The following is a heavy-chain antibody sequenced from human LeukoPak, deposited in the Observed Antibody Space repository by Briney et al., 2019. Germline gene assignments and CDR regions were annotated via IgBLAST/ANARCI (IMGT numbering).Heavy chain of an antibody. J-gene: IGHJ6*02. CDR2: ISAYNGNT. CDR1: GYTFTSYG. V-gene: IGHV1-18*01. Sequence: EASVKVSCKASGYTFTSYGISWVRQAPGQGLEWMGWISAYNGNTNYAQKLQGRVTMTTDTSTSTAYMELRSLRSDDTAVYYCAREDITIFGVVTRPYYYYGMDVWGQGTTVTVSS. CDR3: AREDITIFGVVTRPYYYYGMDV. D-gene: IGHD3-3*01.